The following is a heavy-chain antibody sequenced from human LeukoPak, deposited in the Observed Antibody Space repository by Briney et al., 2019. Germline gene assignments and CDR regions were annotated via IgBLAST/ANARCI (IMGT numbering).Heavy chain of an antibody. J-gene: IGHJ3*01. CDR3: ARDAEM. Sequence: ASVKVSCKASGYTFTGHYIYWVRQAPGKGPEWVGRINPNSGGTNYAQRFQGRVTMTRDTSISTAYMELHRLTSDDTAVYYCARDAEMWGQGTMVTVSP. V-gene: IGHV1-2*02. CDR2: INPNSGGT. CDR1: GYTFTGHY. D-gene: IGHD5-24*01.